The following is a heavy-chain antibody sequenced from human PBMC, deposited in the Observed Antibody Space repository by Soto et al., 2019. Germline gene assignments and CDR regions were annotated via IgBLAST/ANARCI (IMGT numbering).Heavy chain of an antibody. CDR2: IPYSGST. CDR1: RGSLSISY. V-gene: IGHV4-59*01. Sequence: SQTLCLAWSVARGSLSISYWSWLRQSPGKGLEWIGSIPYSGSTNNNPSLKSRATISIAASKNQFPLKWPSVTAADTSFYYCANPYDESIDYERELLDYWGKGTLVTVSS. D-gene: IGHD1-7*01. CDR3: ANPYDESIDYERELLDY. J-gene: IGHJ4*02.